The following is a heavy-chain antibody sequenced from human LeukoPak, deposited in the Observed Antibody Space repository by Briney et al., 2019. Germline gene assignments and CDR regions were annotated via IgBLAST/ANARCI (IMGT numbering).Heavy chain of an antibody. CDR3: ARRRAAADFDAFDI. J-gene: IGHJ3*02. CDR1: GGTFSSYA. D-gene: IGHD6-13*01. V-gene: IGHV1-69*05. CDR2: IIPIFDTA. Sequence: SVKVSCKASGGTFSSYAISWVRQAPGQGLEWMGGIIPIFDTANYAQKFQGRVTITTDESTSTAYMELSSLRSEDTAVYYCARRRAAADFDAFDIWGQGTMVTVSS.